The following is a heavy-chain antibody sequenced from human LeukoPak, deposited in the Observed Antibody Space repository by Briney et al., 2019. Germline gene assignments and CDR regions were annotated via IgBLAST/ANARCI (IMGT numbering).Heavy chain of an antibody. V-gene: IGHV3-73*01. CDR3: TRDYYDSSGYSDAFDI. J-gene: IGHJ3*02. CDR2: IRSKANSYAT. CDR1: GFTFSGSA. D-gene: IGHD3-22*01. Sequence: GGSLRLSCAASGFTFSGSAMHWVRQASGKGLEWVGRIRSKANSYATAYAASVKGRFTISRDDSKNTAYLQMNSLKTEDTAVYCCTRDYYDSSGYSDAFDIWGQGTMVTVSS.